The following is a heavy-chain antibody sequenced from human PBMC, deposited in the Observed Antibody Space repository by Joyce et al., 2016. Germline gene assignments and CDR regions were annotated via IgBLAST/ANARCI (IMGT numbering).Heavy chain of an antibody. CDR2: ISASGGST. CDR3: ATWAPTNYDFWSGYSYYFDN. J-gene: IGHJ4*02. Sequence: EVQLLESGGGLVQPGGSLRLSCAASGFTFSSYAMSWVRQAPGKVLEWGSTISASGGSTYYADSVKGRFTISRDNSEDSLYLHMNSLRAEDTAVYYCATWAPTNYDFWSGYSYYFDNWGQGTLVTVSS. D-gene: IGHD3-3*01. CDR1: GFTFSSYA. V-gene: IGHV3-23*01.